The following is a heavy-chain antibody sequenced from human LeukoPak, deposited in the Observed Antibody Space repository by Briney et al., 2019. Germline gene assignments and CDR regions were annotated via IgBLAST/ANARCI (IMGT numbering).Heavy chain of an antibody. J-gene: IGHJ4*02. CDR3: AQRGFSAWHYFDY. CDR2: ITTSGGST. V-gene: IGHV3-23*01. Sequence: GGSLRLSCAASGFTFSSYAMSWVRQAPGKGLEWVSVITTSGGSTYYADAVRGRFTISRDNSKNTLYLQMNSLRAEDTALYYCAQRGFSAWHYFDYWGQGTLVTVSS. D-gene: IGHD6-19*01. CDR1: GFTFSSYA.